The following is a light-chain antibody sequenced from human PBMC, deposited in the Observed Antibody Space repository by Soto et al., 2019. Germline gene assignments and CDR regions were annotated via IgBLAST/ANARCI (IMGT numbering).Light chain of an antibody. Sequence: EIVLTQSPGTLCLSPGERATLSCRASQSVSSNLAWYQQKPGQAPSLLIYGASTRATGTPARFSGSGSGTDFTLTISSLEPEDFAVYHCLQRSIGFTFGPGTKVDIK. CDR2: GAS. CDR1: QSVSSN. CDR3: LQRSIGFT. J-gene: IGKJ3*01. V-gene: IGKV3-11*01.